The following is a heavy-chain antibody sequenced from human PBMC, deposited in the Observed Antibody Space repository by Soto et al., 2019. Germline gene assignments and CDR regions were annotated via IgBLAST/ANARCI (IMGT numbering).Heavy chain of an antibody. D-gene: IGHD4-17*01. CDR2: ISLSGGGT. CDR1: GFTFSSHV. CDR3: AKEDSGLRIFDY. Sequence: GGSLRLSCAASGFTFSSHVMSWVRQAPGKGLEWVSVISLSGGGTYYADSVKGRFTISRDDSKNTLYLQMNSLRAEDAAIYYCAKEDSGLRIFDYWGQGTLVTVSS. J-gene: IGHJ4*02. V-gene: IGHV3-23*01.